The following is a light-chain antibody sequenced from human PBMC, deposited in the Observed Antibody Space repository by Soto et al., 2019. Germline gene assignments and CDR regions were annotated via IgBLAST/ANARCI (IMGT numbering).Light chain of an antibody. V-gene: IGKV1-12*01. CDR1: QCITTW. J-gene: IGKJ5*01. CDR3: LQPASFPIT. CDR2: AAS. Sequence: DIQMTQSPSSVSASVGDRVTITCRAIQCITTWLAWYWQKPGKGPNLLIYAASSLQSGVPSRFSDSVSQTDFTLTITSLQPEYLATYYWLQPASFPITLGGGTRLEI.